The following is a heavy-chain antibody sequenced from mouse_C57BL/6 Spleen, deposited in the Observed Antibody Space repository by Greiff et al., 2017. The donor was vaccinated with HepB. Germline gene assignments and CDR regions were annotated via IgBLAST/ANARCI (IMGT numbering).Heavy chain of an antibody. V-gene: IGHV3-1*01. J-gene: IGHJ2*01. CDR1: GYSITSGYD. D-gene: IGHD1-1*01. CDR2: ISYSGST. CDR3: ARAPKYYGSSYLYVDY. Sequence: EVQLQQSGPGMVKPSQSLSLTCTVTGYSITSGYDWHWIRHFPGNKLEWMGYISYSGSTNYNPSLKSRISITHDTSKNHFFLKLNSVTTEDTATYYCARAPKYYGSSYLYVDYWGQGTTLTVSS.